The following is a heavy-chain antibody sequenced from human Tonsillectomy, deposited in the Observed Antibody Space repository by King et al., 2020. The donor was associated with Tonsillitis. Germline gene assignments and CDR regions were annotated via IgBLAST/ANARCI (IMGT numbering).Heavy chain of an antibody. CDR3: AREKFQTGDTQFAY. D-gene: IGHD7-27*01. Sequence: QLVQSGAEVKKPGSSVKVSCKASGGTFTSYTISWVRQAPGQGLEWMGRIIPILDIANYAQKFQGRVTITADKSTSTAYMELSSLRSADTAVYYCAREKFQTGDTQFAYWGQGTLVTVSS. V-gene: IGHV1-69*09. CDR1: GGTFTSYT. CDR2: IIPILDIA. J-gene: IGHJ4*02.